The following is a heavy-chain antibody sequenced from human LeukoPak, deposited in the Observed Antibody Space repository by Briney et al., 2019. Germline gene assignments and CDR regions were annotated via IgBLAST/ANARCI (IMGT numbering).Heavy chain of an antibody. D-gene: IGHD6-19*01. V-gene: IGHV3-30-3*01. CDR2: ISYDGSNK. Sequence: GGSLRLSCAASGFTFSSYAMHWVRQAPGKGLEWVAVISYDGSNKYYADSVKGRFTISRDNSKNTLYLQMNSLRAEDTAVYYCARDDEPSIAVAGAVDYWGQGTLVTVSS. CDR1: GFTFSSYA. CDR3: ARDDEPSIAVAGAVDY. J-gene: IGHJ4*02.